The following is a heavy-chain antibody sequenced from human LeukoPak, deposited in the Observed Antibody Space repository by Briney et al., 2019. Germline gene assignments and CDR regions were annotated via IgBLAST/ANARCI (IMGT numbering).Heavy chain of an antibody. J-gene: IGHJ4*02. V-gene: IGHV3-9*01. D-gene: IGHD3-22*01. CDR1: GFTFDVYA. Sequence: AGGSLRLSCAASGFTFDVYAMHWVRQAPGKGLEWVSGISWNSGSIGYADSVKGRFTISRDNAKNSLYLQMNSLRAEDTALYYCAKDIGYYYDSSGYVFDYWGQGTLVTVSS. CDR3: AKDIGYYYDSSGYVFDY. CDR2: ISWNSGSI.